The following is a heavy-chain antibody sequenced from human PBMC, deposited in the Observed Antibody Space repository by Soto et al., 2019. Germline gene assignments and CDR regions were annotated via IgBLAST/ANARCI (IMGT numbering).Heavy chain of an antibody. Sequence: GGSLRLSCAASGFTISNYGMHWVRQAPGKGLEWVAVISYDGTITYYADSVKGRFTISRDNSKNTLYLQMNSLRTEDTAVYYCARDQAVRDRRGHKIRAMDVWGQGTTVTVYS. D-gene: IGHD3-22*01. V-gene: IGHV3-30-3*01. CDR3: ARDQAVRDRRGHKIRAMDV. J-gene: IGHJ6*02. CDR1: GFTISNYG. CDR2: ISYDGTIT.